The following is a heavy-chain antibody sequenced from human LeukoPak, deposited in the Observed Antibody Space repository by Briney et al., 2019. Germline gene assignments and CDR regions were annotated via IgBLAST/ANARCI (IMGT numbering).Heavy chain of an antibody. V-gene: IGHV3-23*01. CDR2: ISSKGGTT. J-gene: IGHJ4*02. CDR3: AKGRQLASFDY. CDR1: GFTFSNYA. D-gene: IGHD6-13*01. Sequence: GSLRLSCAASGFTFSNYAMNWVRQAPGKGLEWVSGISSKGGTTYYADSVKGRFTISRDNSKNTLYLQMNSLRVEDTAVYYCAKGRQLASFDYWGQGTLVTVSS.